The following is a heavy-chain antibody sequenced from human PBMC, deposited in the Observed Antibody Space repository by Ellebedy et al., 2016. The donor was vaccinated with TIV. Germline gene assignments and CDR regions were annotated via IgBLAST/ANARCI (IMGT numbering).Heavy chain of an antibody. D-gene: IGHD3-22*01. Sequence: PGGSLRLSCADSGLIFNRYWMHWVRQAPGKGLEWVSGISWTSGSIGYADSVKGRFTISRDNAKNSLYLQMNSLRAEDTALYYCAKVPHKYYYDSSGYYSPYFDYWGQGTLVTVSS. V-gene: IGHV3-9*01. CDR1: GLIFNRYW. CDR2: ISWTSGSI. CDR3: AKVPHKYYYDSSGYYSPYFDY. J-gene: IGHJ4*02.